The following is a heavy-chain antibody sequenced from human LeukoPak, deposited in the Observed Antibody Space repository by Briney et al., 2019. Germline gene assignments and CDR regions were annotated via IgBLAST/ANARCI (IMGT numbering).Heavy chain of an antibody. CDR3: ARGSLYYDSRGSDP. V-gene: IGHV4-34*01. CDR1: GGSFSGHY. CDR2: INYSGST. J-gene: IGHJ5*02. Sequence: SETLSLTCAVYGGSFSGHYWSWIRQSPGKELEWIGEINYSGSTNYNPSLKSRVIISVDTSKNQFSLKLSSVTAADTAVYYCARGSLYYDSRGSDPWGQGTLVTVSS. D-gene: IGHD3-22*01.